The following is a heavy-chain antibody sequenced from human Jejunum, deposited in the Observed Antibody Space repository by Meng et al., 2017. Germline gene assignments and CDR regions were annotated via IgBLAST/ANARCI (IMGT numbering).Heavy chain of an antibody. CDR1: GFTFSDYY. CDR2: ITSSGSAV. D-gene: IGHD5-12*01. J-gene: IGHJ3*02. V-gene: IGHV3-11*04. Sequence: GESLKISCAASGFTFSDYYMSWIRQAPGKGLEWISHITSSGSAVYYADSVKGRFTISRDNAKTSLYLQMSSLRAEDTAVYYCARDAAYSGYDEAFDMWGQGTMVTVSS. CDR3: ARDAAYSGYDEAFDM.